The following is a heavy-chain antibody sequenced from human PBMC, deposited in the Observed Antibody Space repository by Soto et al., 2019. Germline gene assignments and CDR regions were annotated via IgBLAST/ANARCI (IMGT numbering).Heavy chain of an antibody. CDR3: ATGPRYFGLLTP. J-gene: IGHJ5*02. D-gene: IGHD3-9*01. V-gene: IGHV4-30-4*01. CDR1: GGSVSSDDYY. Sequence: SETLSLTCTVSGGSVSSDDYYWTWIRQPPGKGLEWIGYIHYTGSTYYIPSLKSRVAISVDTSKNQFSLKLSSVTAADTAVYYCATGPRYFGLLTPCGQGTLVPGSS. CDR2: IHYTGST.